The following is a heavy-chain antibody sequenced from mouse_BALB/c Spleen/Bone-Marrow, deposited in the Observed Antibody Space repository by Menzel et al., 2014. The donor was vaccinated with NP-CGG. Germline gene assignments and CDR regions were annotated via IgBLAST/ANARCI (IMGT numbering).Heavy chain of an antibody. Sequence: PLQQSGAELVKPGASVKLSCTASGFNIKDTYMHWVKQRPEQGLEWIGRIDPANGNTKYDPKFQGKATITTDTSSNTAYLQVSSLTSEDTAVYYCASATTATYYAMDYWGQGTSVTVSS. CDR1: GFNIKDTY. V-gene: IGHV14-3*02. D-gene: IGHD1-2*01. J-gene: IGHJ4*01. CDR3: ASATTATYYAMDY. CDR2: IDPANGNT.